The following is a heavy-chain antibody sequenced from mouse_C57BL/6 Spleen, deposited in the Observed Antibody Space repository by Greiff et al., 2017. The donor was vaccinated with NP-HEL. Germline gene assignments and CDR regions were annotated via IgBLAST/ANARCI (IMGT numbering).Heavy chain of an antibody. V-gene: IGHV1-82*01. CDR1: GYAFSSSW. J-gene: IGHJ3*01. CDR2: IYPGDGDT. CDR3: ARGLDSSGYPGRFAY. D-gene: IGHD3-2*02. Sequence: QVHVKQSGPELVKPGASVKISCKASGYAFSSSWLNWVKQRPGKGLEWIGRIYPGDGDTNYNGKFKGKATLTADKSSSTAYMQLSSLTSEDSAVYFCARGLDSSGYPGRFAYWGQGTLVTVSA.